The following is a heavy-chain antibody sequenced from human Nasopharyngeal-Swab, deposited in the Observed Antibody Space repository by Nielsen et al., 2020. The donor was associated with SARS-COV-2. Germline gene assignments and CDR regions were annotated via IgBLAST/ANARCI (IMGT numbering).Heavy chain of an antibody. CDR1: GFTFSSYW. Sequence: ETLSLTCAASGFTFSSYWMHWVLQAPGKGLVWVSRINSDGSSTRDADSVKGRFTISRDNAKNTLYLQMNSLRAEDTAVYYCARPGSSGSYDAFDIWGQGTMVTVSS. CDR2: INSDGSST. V-gene: IGHV3-74*01. J-gene: IGHJ3*02. D-gene: IGHD6-19*01. CDR3: ARPGSSGSYDAFDI.